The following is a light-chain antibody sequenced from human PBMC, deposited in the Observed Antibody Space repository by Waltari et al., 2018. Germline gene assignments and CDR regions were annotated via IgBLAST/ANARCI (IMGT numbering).Light chain of an antibody. Sequence: EIVLTQSPAPLSLSPGERAPLSCRASQSITNYLAWYQQKRGQAPRLLISDASNRATGIPARFSGSGSGTDFTLTISGLEPEDFAVYYCQQRSNWPLLTFGGGTKVEIK. CDR3: QQRSNWPLLT. J-gene: IGKJ4*01. V-gene: IGKV3-11*01. CDR1: QSITNY. CDR2: DAS.